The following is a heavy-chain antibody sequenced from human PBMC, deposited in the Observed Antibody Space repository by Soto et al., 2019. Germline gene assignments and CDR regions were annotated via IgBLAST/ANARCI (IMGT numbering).Heavy chain of an antibody. Sequence: EVQLVESGGGLVKPGGSLRLSCAASGFTFSNAWMNWVRQAPGKGLEWVGGIKSKTDGGTTDYAAPVKGRFTISRDDSKNTLYLQMNSLKTEDTAVYYCTTVGAGIVGATEAYYYYGMDVWGQGTTVTVSS. CDR3: TTVGAGIVGATEAYYYYGMDV. V-gene: IGHV3-15*07. CDR1: GFTFSNAW. D-gene: IGHD1-26*01. J-gene: IGHJ6*02. CDR2: IKSKTDGGTT.